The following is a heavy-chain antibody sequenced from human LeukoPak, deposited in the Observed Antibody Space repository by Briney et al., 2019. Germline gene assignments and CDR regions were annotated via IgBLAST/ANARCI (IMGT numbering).Heavy chain of an antibody. Sequence: GHSVTASWMVSGRTPGSYSSSWVRPAPGQGLEWQGGTIAIFGTPNYPQKSHGRVTITADESTSTVYMELSSLRSEDTAMYYCARDVDSSMVTNWFDSWGQGTLVTVSS. CDR3: ARDVDSSMVTNWFDS. D-gene: IGHD5-18*01. CDR2: TIAIFGTP. CDR1: GRTPGSYS. J-gene: IGHJ5*01. V-gene: IGHV1-69*01.